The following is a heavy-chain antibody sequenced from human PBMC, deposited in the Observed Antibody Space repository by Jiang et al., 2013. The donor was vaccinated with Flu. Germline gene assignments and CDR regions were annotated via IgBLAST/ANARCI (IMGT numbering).Heavy chain of an antibody. CDR3: ASGYSYGAWAFDI. V-gene: IGHV3-74*01. J-gene: IGHJ3*02. D-gene: IGHD5-18*01. CDR1: GFTFSIYW. CDR2: INSDGSGT. Sequence: QLVESGGGLVQPGGSLRLSCVAPGFTFSIYWMHWVRQAPGKGLVWVSHINSDGSGTSYADSVKGRFTISRDNAKNTLYLQMNSLRAEDTAVYYCASGYSYGAWAFDIWGQGTMVTVSS.